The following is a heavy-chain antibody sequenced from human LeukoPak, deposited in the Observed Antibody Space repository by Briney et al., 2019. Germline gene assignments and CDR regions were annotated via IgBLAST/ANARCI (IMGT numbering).Heavy chain of an antibody. V-gene: IGHV3-7*01. Sequence: GGSLRLSCAASGFSFTKYWMSWVRQAPGKGLEGVASIRPDGIEKQYVDSVKGRFFISRDNSSESLHLQMKTLRVDDTALYFCARGPDSGTFYRYFYWGQGALTTVSS. CDR3: ARGPDSGTFYRYFY. J-gene: IGHJ4*02. CDR1: GFSFTKYW. CDR2: IRPDGIEK. D-gene: IGHD3-10*01.